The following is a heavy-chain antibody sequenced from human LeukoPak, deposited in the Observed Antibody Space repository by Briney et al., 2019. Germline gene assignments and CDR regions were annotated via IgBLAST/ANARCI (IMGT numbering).Heavy chain of an antibody. J-gene: IGHJ5*02. CDR1: GLTGSHNY. Sequence: GGSLRLSCAASGLTGSHNYVSWVRQAPGKGLGWVSAIHTSCDTCYADSVKGRFTISRDTSKNTLYLQINSLRVEDTAVYYCIVFGDSNHWGQGTLVTVSS. D-gene: IGHD4-17*01. V-gene: IGHV3-53*01. CDR2: IHTSCDT. CDR3: IVFGDSNH.